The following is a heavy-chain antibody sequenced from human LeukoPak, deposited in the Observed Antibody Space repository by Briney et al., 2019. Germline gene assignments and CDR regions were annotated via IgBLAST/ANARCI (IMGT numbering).Heavy chain of an antibody. CDR3: ARVGGDYLTGYYYYYMDV. CDR2: IKQDGSEK. CDR1: GFTFSSYW. D-gene: IGHD4-17*01. J-gene: IGHJ6*03. V-gene: IGHV3-7*01. Sequence: GGSLRLSCAASGFTFSSYWMSWGRQAPGKGLEWVANIKQDGSEKYYVDSVKGRFTISGDNAKNSLYLQMNSLRAEDTAVYYCARVGGDYLTGYYYYYMDVWGKGTTVTVSS.